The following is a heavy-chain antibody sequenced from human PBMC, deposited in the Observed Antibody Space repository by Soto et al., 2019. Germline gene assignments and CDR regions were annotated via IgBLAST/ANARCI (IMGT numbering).Heavy chain of an antibody. CDR3: ARTLEIYSGYDPGWFDP. CDR2: ISAYNGNT. CDR1: GYTFTSYG. J-gene: IGHJ5*02. Sequence: QVQLVQSGAEVKKPGASVKVSCKASGYTFTSYGISWVRQAPGQGLEWMGWISAYNGNTNYAQKPQGRVTMTTDTSTSTAYMEQRSLRSDATAVYYWARTLEIYSGYDPGWFDPWGQGTLVTVSS. V-gene: IGHV1-18*01. D-gene: IGHD5-12*01.